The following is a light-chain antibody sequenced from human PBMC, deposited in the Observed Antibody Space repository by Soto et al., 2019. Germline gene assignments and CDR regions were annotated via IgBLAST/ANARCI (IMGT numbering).Light chain of an antibody. CDR3: QQYNNWPPYT. Sequence: EKVMTKSPAPLSVSPGERATLSCRASQSVSSNLAWYQQKPGQAPRLLIYGASTRATGIPARFSGSGSGTEFTLTISSLQSEDFAVYYCQQYNNWPPYTFGQGTKLEIK. CDR1: QSVSSN. V-gene: IGKV3-15*01. J-gene: IGKJ2*01. CDR2: GAS.